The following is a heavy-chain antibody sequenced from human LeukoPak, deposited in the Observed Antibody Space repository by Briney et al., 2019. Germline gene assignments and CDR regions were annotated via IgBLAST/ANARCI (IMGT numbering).Heavy chain of an antibody. CDR2: ISGTGGST. CDR3: AKGGGSGWPFDY. J-gene: IGHJ4*02. D-gene: IGHD6-19*01. Sequence: GGSLRLSCAASGFTFSSYAMSWVRQAPEKGLEWVSTISGTGGSTYYTDSVKGRFTISRDNSKNTLYLQMNSLRAEDTAVYYCAKGGGSGWPFDYWGQGTLVTVSS. CDR1: GFTFSSYA. V-gene: IGHV3-23*01.